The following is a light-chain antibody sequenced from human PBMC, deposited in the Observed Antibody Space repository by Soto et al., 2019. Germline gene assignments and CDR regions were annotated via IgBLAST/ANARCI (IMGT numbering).Light chain of an antibody. Sequence: SYELTQPPSVSVSPGQTASITCAGDKLGERFACWYQQKAGQFPVMVIYQDTKRPSGIPERFSGSNSGNTATLTISGTQAIDEADYYCQAWDSSTGVVFGGGTKLTVL. CDR2: QDT. J-gene: IGLJ2*01. CDR3: QAWDSSTGVV. CDR1: KLGERF. V-gene: IGLV3-1*01.